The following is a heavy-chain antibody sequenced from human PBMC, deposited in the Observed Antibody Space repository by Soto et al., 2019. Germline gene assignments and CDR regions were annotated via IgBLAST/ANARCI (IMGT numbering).Heavy chain of an antibody. V-gene: IGHV3-33*01. CDR3: ARDALVRGVHPPDY. J-gene: IGHJ4*02. D-gene: IGHD3-10*01. CDR2: IWYDGSSE. CDR1: GFALSSFD. Sequence: QVQLAESGGGVVQSGRSLRLSCAASGFALSSFDMHWVRQAPGKGLEWVAVIWYDGSSEYYADSVKGRFTISRDNSKNTLYLQMNSLRVEDTAGYYCARDALVRGVHPPDYWGQGTLVTVSS.